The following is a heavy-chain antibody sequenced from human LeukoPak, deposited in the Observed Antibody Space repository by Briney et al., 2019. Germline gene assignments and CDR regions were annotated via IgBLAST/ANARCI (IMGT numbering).Heavy chain of an antibody. J-gene: IGHJ4*02. CDR3: ASLWGSGSGPPKYYFDH. V-gene: IGHV4-59*08. CDR2: ISYSGTT. D-gene: IGHD5-12*01. CDR1: GGSISNYY. Sequence: SETLSHTCSVSGGSISNYYWSWIRQPPGKGLEWFGYISYSGTTNYNPSLKSRVAMSMDTSKNQFSLELNSVTAADTAVYYCASLWGSGSGPPKYYFDHWGQGTPVTVSS.